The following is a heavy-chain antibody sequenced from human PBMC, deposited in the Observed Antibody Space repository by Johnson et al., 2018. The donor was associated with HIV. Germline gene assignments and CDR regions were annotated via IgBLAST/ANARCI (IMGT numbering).Heavy chain of an antibody. V-gene: IGHV3-30*02. J-gene: IGHJ3*02. CDR2: IRYDGSNK. D-gene: IGHD1-26*01. CDR1: GFTFDDYG. CDR3: ASQLGATGAFDI. Sequence: QVQLVESGGGVVRPGGSLRLSCAASGFTFDDYGMSWVRQAPGKGLEWVAFIRYDGSNKYYANSVKGRFTISRDNSKNTLYLQMNSLRAEDTAFYYCASQLGATGAFDIWGQGTMVTVSS.